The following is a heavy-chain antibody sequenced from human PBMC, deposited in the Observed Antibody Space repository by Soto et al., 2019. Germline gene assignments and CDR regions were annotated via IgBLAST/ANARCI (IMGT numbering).Heavy chain of an antibody. Sequence: QVQLVQSGAEVKKPGSSVKVSCKASGGTFSSYAISWVRQAPGQGLEWMGGIIPIFGTAHYAQKFQGRVTITADESTSTAYMELSSLRSEDTAVYYCARESYYDSSGYYYDSDYWGQGTLVTVSS. CDR2: IIPIFGTA. J-gene: IGHJ4*02. V-gene: IGHV1-69*12. CDR1: GGTFSSYA. CDR3: ARESYYDSSGYYYDSDY. D-gene: IGHD3-22*01.